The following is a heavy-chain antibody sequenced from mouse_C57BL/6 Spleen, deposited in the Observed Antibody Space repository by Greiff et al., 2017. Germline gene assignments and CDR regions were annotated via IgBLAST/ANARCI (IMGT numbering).Heavy chain of an antibody. V-gene: IGHV5-12*01. CDR3: ARGGPYYSNYGDFDY. Sequence: EVKLMESGGGLVQPGGSLKLSCAASGFTFSDYYMYWVRQTPEKRLEWVAYISNGGGSTYYPDTVKGRFTFSRDNAKNTLYLQMSRLKSEDTAMYYCARGGPYYSNYGDFDYWGQGTTLTVSS. CDR1: GFTFSDYY. CDR2: ISNGGGST. D-gene: IGHD2-5*01. J-gene: IGHJ2*01.